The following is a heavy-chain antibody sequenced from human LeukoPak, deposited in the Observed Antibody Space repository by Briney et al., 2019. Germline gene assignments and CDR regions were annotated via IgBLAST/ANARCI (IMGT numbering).Heavy chain of an antibody. CDR2: IHYTGST. CDR1: GASMNDYY. J-gene: IGHJ4*02. CDR3: ATWRSGYYDY. V-gene: IGHV4-59*01. D-gene: IGHD2-15*01. Sequence: SETLSLTCTVSGASMNDYYWTWIRQTPGKGLEWIAYIHYTGSTNYNPPLKRRITISLDTSKNQFSLKLSSVTAADAAVYYCATWRSGYYDYWGQGTLVTVSS.